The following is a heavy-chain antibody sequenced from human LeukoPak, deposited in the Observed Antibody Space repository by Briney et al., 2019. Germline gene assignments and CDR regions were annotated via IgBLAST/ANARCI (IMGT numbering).Heavy chain of an antibody. Sequence: SETLSLTCTVSGGSIRSSYYYWGWIRQPPGKGLEWIGSIYDSGSTYYNPSLKSRVTISVDTSKNQFSLKLSSVTAADTAVYYCARHRYCSGGSCYSGHDDAFDIWGQGTMVTVSS. CDR2: IYDSGST. J-gene: IGHJ3*02. D-gene: IGHD2-15*01. CDR3: ARHRYCSGGSCYSGHDDAFDI. CDR1: GGSIRSSYYY. V-gene: IGHV4-39*01.